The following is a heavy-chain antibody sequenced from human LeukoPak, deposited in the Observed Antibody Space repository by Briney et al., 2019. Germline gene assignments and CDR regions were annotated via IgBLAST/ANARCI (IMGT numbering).Heavy chain of an antibody. J-gene: IGHJ4*02. CDR3: ARNHDYVLLHY. CDR2: INHSGST. D-gene: IGHD3-16*01. CDR1: GGSFSGYY. V-gene: IGHV4-34*01. Sequence: SETLSLTCAVYGGSFSGYYWSWIRQPPGKGLEWRGEINHSGSTNYNPSLKSRVTISVDTSENQFSLKLSSVTAADTAVYYCARNHDYVLLHYWGQGTLVTVSS.